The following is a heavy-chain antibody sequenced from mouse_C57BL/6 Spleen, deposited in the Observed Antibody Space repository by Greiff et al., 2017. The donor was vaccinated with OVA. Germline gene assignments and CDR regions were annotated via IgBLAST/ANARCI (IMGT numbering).Heavy chain of an antibody. V-gene: IGHV1-82*01. J-gene: IGHJ3*01. CDR2: IYPGDGDT. CDR1: GYAFSSSW. CDR3: ASDEAWFAY. Sequence: QVQLQQSGPELVKPGASVKISCKASGYAFSSSWMNWVKQRPVKGLEWIGRIYPGDGDTNYNGKFKGKATLTADKSSSTAYIQLSSLTSEDSAVYFCASDEAWFAYWGQGTLVTVSA.